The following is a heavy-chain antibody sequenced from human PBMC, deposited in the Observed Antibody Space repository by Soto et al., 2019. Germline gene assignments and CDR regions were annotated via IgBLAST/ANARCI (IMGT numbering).Heavy chain of an antibody. CDR3: AREEGYYDILTGYYKRGDFDY. J-gene: IGHJ4*02. Sequence: SETLSLTCAVSGGSISSSNWWSWVRQPPGKGLEWIGEIYHSGSTNYNPSLKSRVTISVDKSKNQFSLKLSSVTAADTAVYYCAREEGYYDILTGYYKRGDFDYWGQGTLVTVSS. V-gene: IGHV4-4*02. CDR1: GGSISSSNW. CDR2: IYHSGST. D-gene: IGHD3-9*01.